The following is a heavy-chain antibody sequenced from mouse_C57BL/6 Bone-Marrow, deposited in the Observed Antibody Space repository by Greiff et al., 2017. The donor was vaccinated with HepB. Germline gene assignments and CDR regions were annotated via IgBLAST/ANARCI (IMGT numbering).Heavy chain of an antibody. CDR1: GFNIKDDY. CDR3: TTTGVAY. D-gene: IGHD1-1*01. V-gene: IGHV14-4*01. Sequence: VQLQHSGAELVRPGASVKLSCTASGFNIKDDYMHWVKQRPEQGLEWIGWIDPENGDTEYASKFQGKATITADTSSNTAYLQLSSLTSEDTAVYYWTTTGVAYWGQGTLVTVSA. J-gene: IGHJ3*01. CDR2: IDPENGDT.